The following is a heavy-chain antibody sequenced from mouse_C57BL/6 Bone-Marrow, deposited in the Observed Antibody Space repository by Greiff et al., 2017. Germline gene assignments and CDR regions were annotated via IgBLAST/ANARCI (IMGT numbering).Heavy chain of an antibody. CDR3: ARCGYYWYFDV. D-gene: IGHD2-2*01. CDR2: INPSTGGT. V-gene: IGHV1-42*01. J-gene: IGHJ1*03. CDR1: VYSFTGYY. Sequence: EVQLQQSGPDLVKPGASVKISCKASVYSFTGYYMNWVKQSPEKSLEWIGEINPSTGGTTYNQKFKAKATLTVDKSSSTDYMQLKSLTSEDSAVYYCARCGYYWYFDVWGTGTTVTVSS.